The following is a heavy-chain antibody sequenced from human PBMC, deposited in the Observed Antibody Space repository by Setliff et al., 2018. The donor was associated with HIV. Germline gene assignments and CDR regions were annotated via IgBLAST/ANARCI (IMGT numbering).Heavy chain of an antibody. D-gene: IGHD6-19*01. Sequence: ASVKVSCKASGYIFTGYYMHWVRQAPGQGLEWMGVINPSGGSTSYAQKFQGRVTMTADTSTDTAYMELSSLRSEDTAVYYCATVSHTNVAAHDAFDIWGQGTMVTVSS. V-gene: IGHV1-46*01. CDR1: GYIFTGYY. CDR3: ATVSHTNVAAHDAFDI. J-gene: IGHJ3*02. CDR2: INPSGGST.